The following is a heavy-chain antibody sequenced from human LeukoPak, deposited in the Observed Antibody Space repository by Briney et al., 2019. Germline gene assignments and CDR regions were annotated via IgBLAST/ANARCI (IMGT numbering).Heavy chain of an antibody. CDR1: GFTFSGYP. CDR2: ISYDGSNK. CDR3: ANDAAQQQLANLFYGMDV. D-gene: IGHD6-13*01. J-gene: IGHJ6*02. Sequence: GKSLRLSCAASGFTFSGYPIHWVRQAPGKGLEWVAVISYDGSNKYYADSVKGRFTISRDNSKNTLYLQMNSLRTEDTAVYFCANDAAQQQLANLFYGMDVWGQGTTVTVSS. V-gene: IGHV3-30-3*02.